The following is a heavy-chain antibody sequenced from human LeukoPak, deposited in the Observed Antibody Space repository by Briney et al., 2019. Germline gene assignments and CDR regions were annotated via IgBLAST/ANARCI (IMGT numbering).Heavy chain of an antibody. D-gene: IGHD4-23*01. CDR1: GGTFSSYA. CDR2: IIPIFGTA. J-gene: IGHJ4*02. Sequence: ASVKVSCKASGGTFSSYAISWVRQAPGQGLEWMGGIIPIFGTANYAQKFQGRVTITADESTSTAYMELSSLRSEDTAVYYCARDLTRLSPANDYWGQGTLVTVSS. V-gene: IGHV1-69*13. CDR3: ARDLTRLSPANDY.